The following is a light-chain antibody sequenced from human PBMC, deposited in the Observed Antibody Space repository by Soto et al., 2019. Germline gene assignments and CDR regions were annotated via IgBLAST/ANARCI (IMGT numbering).Light chain of an antibody. CDR2: GAT. V-gene: IGKV3-20*01. J-gene: IGKJ4*01. CDR1: QRVSGSN. Sequence: LTLSPGTLSLYRGETATLSCRASQRVSGSNIGWYQHKTGQAPRLLMFGATKRTTGVPDRFSGSGSGTDFTLTISSLDPEDSTVYYCQLYGSVFLRFGGG. CDR3: QLYGSVFLR.